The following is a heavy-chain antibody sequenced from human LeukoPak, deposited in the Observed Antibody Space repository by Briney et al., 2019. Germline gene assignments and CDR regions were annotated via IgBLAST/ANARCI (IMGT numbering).Heavy chain of an antibody. CDR3: ARDRQTSALYGMDV. CDR1: GGSISSSSYY. CDR2: IYYSGST. Sequence: PSETLSLTCTVSGGSISSSSYYWGWIRQPPGKGLEWIGSIYYSGSTYYNPSLKSRVTISVDTSKNQFSLKLSSVTAADTAVYYCARDRQTSALYGMDVWGQGTTVTVSS. V-gene: IGHV4-39*07. J-gene: IGHJ6*02. D-gene: IGHD6-6*01.